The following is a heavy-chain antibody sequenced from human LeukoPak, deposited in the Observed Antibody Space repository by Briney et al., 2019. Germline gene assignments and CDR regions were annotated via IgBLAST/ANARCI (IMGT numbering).Heavy chain of an antibody. CDR3: AGGTTVTTRSGFDP. CDR2: IYYSGST. J-gene: IGHJ5*02. D-gene: IGHD4-11*01. CDR1: GDSIISYY. Sequence: SETLSLTCMVSGDSIISYYWNWIRQPPGKGLEYIGYIYYSGSTDYNPSLRGRATISLDTSKNQISLKLSSVTAADTAVYYCAGGTTVTTRSGFDPWGQGTLVTVSS. V-gene: IGHV4-59*01.